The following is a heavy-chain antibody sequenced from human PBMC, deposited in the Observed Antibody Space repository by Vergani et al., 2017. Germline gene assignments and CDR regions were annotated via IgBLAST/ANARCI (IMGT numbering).Heavy chain of an antibody. J-gene: IGHJ4*02. CDR3: ARRRYCSGGSCYTYYFDY. Sequence: EVQLVQSGAEVKKPGESLKISCKGSGYSFTSYWIGWVRQMPGKGLEWMGIIYPGDSDTRYSPSIQGQVTISADKSISTAYLQWSSLKASDTAMYYCARRRYCSGGSCYTYYFDYWGQGTLVTVSS. CDR2: IYPGDSDT. V-gene: IGHV5-51*01. D-gene: IGHD2-15*01. CDR1: GYSFTSYW.